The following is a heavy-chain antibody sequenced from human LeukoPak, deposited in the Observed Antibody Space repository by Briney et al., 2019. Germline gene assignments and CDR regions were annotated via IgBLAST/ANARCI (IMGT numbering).Heavy chain of an antibody. CDR3: ARGTGGAAAADFDP. CDR2: IYYTGRT. Sequence: PSQTLSLTCTVSAGSISSDGYYWSWIRQPPGKGLEWIGSIYYTGRTYYNPSLKSRATISVDTSKNHFSLKLTSVTAADTAVYYCARGTGGAAAADFDPWGQGTLVTVSS. D-gene: IGHD6-13*01. CDR1: AGSISSDGYY. V-gene: IGHV4-31*03. J-gene: IGHJ5*02.